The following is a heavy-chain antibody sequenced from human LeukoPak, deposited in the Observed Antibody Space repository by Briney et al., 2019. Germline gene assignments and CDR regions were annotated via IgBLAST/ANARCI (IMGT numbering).Heavy chain of an antibody. CDR1: GYSFTSYW. CDR2: IYPGDSDT. Sequence: GESLKISCKGSGYSFTSYWIGWVRQMPGKGLEWMGIIYPGDSDTRYSPSFQGQVTISADKSISTAYLQWSSLKASDTAMYYCAKPQFRMLQVPRFASWGKEPLVTVS. J-gene: IGHJ5*02. D-gene: IGHD2-2*01. V-gene: IGHV5-51*01. CDR3: AKPQFRMLQVPRFAS.